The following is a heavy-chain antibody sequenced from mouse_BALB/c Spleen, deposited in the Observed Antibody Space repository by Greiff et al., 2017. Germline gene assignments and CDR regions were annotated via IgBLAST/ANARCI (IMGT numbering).Heavy chain of an antibody. CDR3: ARGEDYYDD. D-gene: IGHD1-1*01. J-gene: IGHJ2*01. V-gene: IGHV3-6*02. CDR1: GYSIPSGYY. Sequence: EVQLVESGPGLVKPSQSLSLTCSVTGYSIPSGYYWNWIRQFPGNKLEWMGYISYDGSNNYNPSLKNRISITRDTSKNQFFLKLNSVTTEDTATYYCARGEDYYDDWSQGTTRTVSS. CDR2: ISYDGSN.